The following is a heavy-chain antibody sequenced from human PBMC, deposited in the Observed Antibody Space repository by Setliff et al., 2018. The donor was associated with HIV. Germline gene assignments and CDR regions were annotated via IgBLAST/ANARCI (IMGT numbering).Heavy chain of an antibody. CDR1: GFTFSNFA. CDR3: ARRGYCSSTTCYYDY. CDR2: ISYDGSRI. J-gene: IGHJ4*02. D-gene: IGHD2-2*01. Sequence: GGSLRLSCVASGFTFSNFAMHWVRQAPGKGLEWVSVISYDGSRITYADSVKGRFTISRDNSKNTLYLQMGSLRAEDMAVYYCARRGYCSSTTCYYDYWGQGTLVTVSS. V-gene: IGHV3-30*15.